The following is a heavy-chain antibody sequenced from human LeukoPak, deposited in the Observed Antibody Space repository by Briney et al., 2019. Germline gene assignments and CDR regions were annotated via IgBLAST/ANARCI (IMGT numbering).Heavy chain of an antibody. CDR3: ARSDYYDSSGQLEYFQH. D-gene: IGHD3-22*01. Sequence: PSETLSLTCTVSGGSISSYYWSWIRQPAGKGLEWIGRIYTSGSTNYNPSLKSRVTMSVDTSKNQFSLKLSSVTAADTAVYYCARSDYYDSSGQLEYFQHWGQGTLVTVSS. V-gene: IGHV4-4*07. CDR2: IYTSGST. J-gene: IGHJ1*01. CDR1: GGSISSYY.